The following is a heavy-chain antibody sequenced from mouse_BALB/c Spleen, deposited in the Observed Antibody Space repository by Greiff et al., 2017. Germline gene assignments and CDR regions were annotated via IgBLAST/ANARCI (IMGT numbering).Heavy chain of an antibody. CDR1: GFTFTDYY. J-gene: IGHJ2*01. D-gene: IGHD1-1*01. V-gene: IGHV7-3*02. Sequence: EVKLMESGGGLVQPGGSLRLSCATSGFTFTDYYMSWVRQPPGKALEWLGFIRNKANGYTTEYSASVKGRFTISRDNSQSILYLQMNTLRAEDSATYYCARDDGSSYYYFDYWGQGTTLTVSS. CDR3: ARDDGSSYYYFDY. CDR2: IRNKANGYTT.